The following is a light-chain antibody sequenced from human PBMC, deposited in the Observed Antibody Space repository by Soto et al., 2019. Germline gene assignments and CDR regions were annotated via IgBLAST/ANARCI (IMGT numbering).Light chain of an antibody. CDR3: QAWDSSTVV. CDR2: QDS. J-gene: IGLJ2*01. V-gene: IGLV3-1*01. Sequence: SYELTQPPSVSVSPGKTASITCSGDKLGDKYACWYQQKPGQSPVLVIYQDSKRPSGIPERFSGSNSGNTATLTISGTQAMDEADYYCQAWDSSTVVFGGGTKVTV. CDR1: KLGDKY.